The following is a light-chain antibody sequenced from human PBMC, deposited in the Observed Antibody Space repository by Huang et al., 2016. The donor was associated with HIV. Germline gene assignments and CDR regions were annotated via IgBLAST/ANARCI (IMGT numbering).Light chain of an antibody. CDR1: SSLSIK. CDR3: QQYNNWPRT. Sequence: EKVLTQSPVSLSVPPGERANLPCRARSSLSIKLALYQQKPGKAPRLLIYDASTRASDIPARFSGSGSEIEFTLTISSLQSEDFAIYYCQQYNNWPRTFGQGTKLEIK. J-gene: IGKJ2*01. CDR2: DAS. V-gene: IGKV3-15*01.